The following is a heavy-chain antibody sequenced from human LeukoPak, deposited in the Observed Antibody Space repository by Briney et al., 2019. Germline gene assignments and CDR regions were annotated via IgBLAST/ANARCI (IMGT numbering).Heavy chain of an antibody. Sequence: SETLSLTCTVSGGSISSSSYYWGWIRQPPGKGLEWIGSIYYSGSTYYNPSLKSRVTISVDTSKNQFSLKLSSVTAADTAVYYCARDVPIITLVRGVIITFWYFDLWGRGTLVTVSS. V-gene: IGHV4-39*07. CDR3: ARDVPIITLVRGVIITFWYFDL. CDR1: GGSISSSSYY. J-gene: IGHJ2*01. CDR2: IYYSGST. D-gene: IGHD3-10*01.